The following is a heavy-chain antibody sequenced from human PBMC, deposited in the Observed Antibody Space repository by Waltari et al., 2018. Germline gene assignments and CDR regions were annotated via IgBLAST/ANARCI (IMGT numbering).Heavy chain of an antibody. CDR2: IIPIFGTA. CDR3: ARGRGRDSYGRTKLYYFDY. CDR1: GGTFSSYA. D-gene: IGHD5-18*01. V-gene: IGHV1-69*01. Sequence: QVQLVQSGAEVKKPGSSVKVSCKASGGTFSSYAISWVRQAPGQGLEWMGGIIPIFGTANYAQKFQGRGTITADESTSTAYMELSSLRSEDTAVDYCARGRGRDSYGRTKLYYFDYWGQGTLVTVSS. J-gene: IGHJ4*02.